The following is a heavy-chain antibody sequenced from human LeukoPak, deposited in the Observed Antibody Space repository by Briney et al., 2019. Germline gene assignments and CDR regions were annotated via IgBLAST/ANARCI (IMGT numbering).Heavy chain of an antibody. J-gene: IGHJ4*02. D-gene: IGHD2-21*02. CDR2: IYHSGST. Sequence: SETLSLTCTVSGYSISSGYYWGWIRQPPGKGLEWIGSIYHSGSTYYNPSLKSRVTISVDTSKNQFSLKLSSVTAADTAVYYCARGPCGSDCYSKDWGQGTLVTVSS. V-gene: IGHV4-38-2*02. CDR1: GYSISSGYY. CDR3: ARGPCGSDCYSKD.